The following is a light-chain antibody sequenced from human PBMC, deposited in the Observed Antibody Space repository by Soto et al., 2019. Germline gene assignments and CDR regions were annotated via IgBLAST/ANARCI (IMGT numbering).Light chain of an antibody. CDR3: SSYTSSSTLV. CDR2: EVS. Sequence: ALTQPASVSGSPGQSITISCTGTSSDVGGYNYVSWYQQHPGKAPKLMIYEVSNRPSGVSNRFSGSKSGNTASLTISGLQAEDEADYYCSSYTSSSTLVFGGGT. CDR1: SSDVGGYNY. J-gene: IGLJ2*01. V-gene: IGLV2-14*01.